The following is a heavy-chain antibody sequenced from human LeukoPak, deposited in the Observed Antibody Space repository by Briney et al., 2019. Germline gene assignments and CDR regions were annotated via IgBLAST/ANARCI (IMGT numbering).Heavy chain of an antibody. CDR3: ALPGRYYYDSSGAGDWFDP. J-gene: IGHJ5*02. Sequence: ASVKVSCKVSGYTLTELSMHWVRQAPGKGLEWMGGFDPEDGETIYAQKFQGRATMTEDTSTDTAYMELSSLRSEDTAVYYCALPGRYYYDSSGAGDWFDPWGQGTLVTVSS. CDR1: GYTLTELS. V-gene: IGHV1-24*01. D-gene: IGHD3-22*01. CDR2: FDPEDGET.